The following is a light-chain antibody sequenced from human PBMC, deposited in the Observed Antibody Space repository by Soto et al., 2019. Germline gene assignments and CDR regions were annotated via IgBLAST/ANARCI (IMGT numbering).Light chain of an antibody. CDR3: QQYGSSPRIT. J-gene: IGKJ5*01. CDR2: DVS. Sequence: EMVLTQSPGTLSLSPGERATLSCRASQSISSSSLAWYQQKPGQAPRLFIYDVSSRATGIPDRFSGSGSGTHFTLTISRLEPEDFALYYCQQYGSSPRITFGQGTLLEIK. CDR1: QSISSSS. V-gene: IGKV3-20*01.